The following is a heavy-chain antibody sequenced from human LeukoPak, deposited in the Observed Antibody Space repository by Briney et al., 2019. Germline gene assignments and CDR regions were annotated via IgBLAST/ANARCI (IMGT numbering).Heavy chain of an antibody. D-gene: IGHD3-10*01. Sequence: ASVKVSCKASGYTLTSYYMHWVRQAPGQGLEWMGIINPSGGSTSYAQKFQGRVTMTRDTSTSTVYMELSSLRSEDTAVYYCAKGLLWFGGGFDPWGQGTLVTVSS. CDR1: GYTLTSYY. CDR2: INPSGGST. CDR3: AKGLLWFGGGFDP. V-gene: IGHV1-46*01. J-gene: IGHJ5*02.